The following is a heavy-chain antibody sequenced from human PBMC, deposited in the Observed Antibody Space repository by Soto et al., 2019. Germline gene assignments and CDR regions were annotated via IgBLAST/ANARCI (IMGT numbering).Heavy chain of an antibody. V-gene: IGHV4-59*01. CDR1: GGSISSYY. CDR3: AGHFYWPAEGVL. Sequence: QVHLQESGPGLVKPSETLSLTCTVSGGSISSYYWSWIRQPPGKGLDWLGYIYYSGRTNYNPSLKSRVTISVDTSKNQFSLKLSYVTAADTAVYYCAGHFYWPAEGVLWGQGTLVTVSS. J-gene: IGHJ4*02. CDR2: IYYSGRT. D-gene: IGHD3-9*01.